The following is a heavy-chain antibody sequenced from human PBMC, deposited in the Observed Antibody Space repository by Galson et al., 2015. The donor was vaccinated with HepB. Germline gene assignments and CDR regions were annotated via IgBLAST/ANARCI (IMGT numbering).Heavy chain of an antibody. J-gene: IGHJ4*02. D-gene: IGHD1-1*01. CDR2: FYDSGDT. Sequence: SETLSLTCTVSGGSISSRSHYWGWIRQPPGKGLEWIGSFYDSGDTYYKPSLKSRVTISVDTSKNQFSLKLPSVTAADTAVYYCARRGFGTAIWGQGTLVTVSS. V-gene: IGHV4-39*01. CDR3: ARRGFGTAI. CDR1: GGSISSRSHY.